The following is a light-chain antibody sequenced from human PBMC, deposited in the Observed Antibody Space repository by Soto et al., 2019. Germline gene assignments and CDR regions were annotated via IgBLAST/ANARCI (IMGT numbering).Light chain of an antibody. CDR1: QSVSSS. Sequence: EIVLTQSPATLSLSPGERATLSCRASQSVSSSLAWYQQTPGQAPRLLIYDASNRATGIPARFSGSGSGTDFSLTINSLAPEDSAVYYCQQRSNWPPFTFGQGTRLEIK. J-gene: IGKJ5*01. V-gene: IGKV3-11*01. CDR3: QQRSNWPPFT. CDR2: DAS.